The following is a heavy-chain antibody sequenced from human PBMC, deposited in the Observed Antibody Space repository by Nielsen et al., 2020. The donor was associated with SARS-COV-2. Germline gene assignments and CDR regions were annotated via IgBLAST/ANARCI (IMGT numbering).Heavy chain of an antibody. CDR2: ISWNSGSI. CDR1: GFTFDDYA. Sequence: SRKVSCAASGFTFDDYAMHWVRQAPGKGLEWVSGISWNSGSIGYADSVKGRFTISRDNAKNSLYLQMNSLRAEDTALYYCAKDTGSGWYLDYYYYYGMDVWGQGTTVTVSS. D-gene: IGHD6-19*01. V-gene: IGHV3-9*01. J-gene: IGHJ6*02. CDR3: AKDTGSGWYLDYYYYYGMDV.